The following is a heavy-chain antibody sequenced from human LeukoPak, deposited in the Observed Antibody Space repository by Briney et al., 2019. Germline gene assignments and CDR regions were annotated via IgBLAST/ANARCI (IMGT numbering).Heavy chain of an antibody. J-gene: IGHJ4*02. CDR2: ISYDGSNK. CDR1: GFTFSSYA. V-gene: IGHV3-30*04. CDR3: ARETSDY. Sequence: GGSLRLSCAAPGFTFSSYAMHWVRQAPGKGLEWVAVISYDGSNKYYADSVKGRFTISRDNAKNSLYLQMNSLRAEDTAVYYCARETSDYWGQGTLVTVSS.